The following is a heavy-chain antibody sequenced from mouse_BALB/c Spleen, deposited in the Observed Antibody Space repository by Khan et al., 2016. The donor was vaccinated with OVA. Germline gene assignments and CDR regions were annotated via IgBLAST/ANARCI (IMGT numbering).Heavy chain of an antibody. D-gene: IGHD4-1*01. Sequence: EVELVESGGDLVKPRGSLKLSCAASGFTFSSYSMSWVRQTPDKRLEWVASISSGGDYTYYPDIVKGRFTISRDNAKNTLYLEMSSLKSEDTAMYYCASHLTGSFAYGGQGTLVTVSA. CDR3: ASHLTGSFAY. J-gene: IGHJ3*01. CDR2: ISSGGDYT. CDR1: GFTFSSYS. V-gene: IGHV5-6*01.